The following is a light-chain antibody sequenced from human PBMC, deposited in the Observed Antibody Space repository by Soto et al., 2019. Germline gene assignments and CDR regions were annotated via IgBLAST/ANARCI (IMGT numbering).Light chain of an antibody. CDR1: SSDVGGYNY. CDR3: SSFSSTSTIV. J-gene: IGLJ2*01. CDR2: EVS. V-gene: IGLV2-14*01. Sequence: QLVLTQPASVSGSPGQSITISCIGSSSDVGGYNYVSWYQHHPGRVPKPMIFEVSDRPSGVSSRFSGSKSGNTAYLTISGLQAEDEADYYCSSFSSTSTIVFGGGTKLTVL.